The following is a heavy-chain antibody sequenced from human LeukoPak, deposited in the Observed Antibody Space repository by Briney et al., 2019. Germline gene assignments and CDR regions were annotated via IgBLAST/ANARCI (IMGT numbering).Heavy chain of an antibody. Sequence: SETLSLTCTVSGYSISSGYYWGWIRQPPGKGLEWIAYIYHSGSTYYNPSLKSRVTISVDTSKNQFSLKLSSVTAADTAVYYCARDGGYGDTKLFDYWGQGTLVTVSS. D-gene: IGHD4-17*01. V-gene: IGHV4-38-2*02. CDR1: GYSISSGYY. CDR3: ARDGGYGDTKLFDY. CDR2: IYHSGST. J-gene: IGHJ4*02.